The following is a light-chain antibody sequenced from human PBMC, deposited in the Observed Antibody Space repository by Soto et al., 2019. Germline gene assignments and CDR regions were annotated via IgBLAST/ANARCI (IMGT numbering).Light chain of an antibody. V-gene: IGKV3-20*01. Sequence: EIVLIQSPGTLSLSPGERATLSCMASQTMTRAYLAWYQQKPGQAPRLLIYAASYRATGIPDKFSGSGSGTDFSLTISRLEPEDSAVYYCQQYNSYSRTFGQGTRLEIK. CDR3: QQYNSYSRT. J-gene: IGKJ5*01. CDR1: QTMTRAY. CDR2: AAS.